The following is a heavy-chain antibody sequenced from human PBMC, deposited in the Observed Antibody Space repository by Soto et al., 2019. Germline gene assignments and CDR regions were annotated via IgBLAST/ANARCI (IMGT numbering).Heavy chain of an antibody. V-gene: IGHV4-31*03. J-gene: IGHJ3*02. D-gene: IGHD3-10*01. CDR2: IYYIGST. Sequence: QVQLQESGPGLVKPSQTLSLTCTVSGGSITSGGYFWSWIRQHPGKGLEWIGYIYYIGSTYYNPSLKSRVTISVDTSKNQFSLNLNSVTAADTAMYYCARDRSGSTLGAFDIWGQGTMVTVSS. CDR3: ARDRSGSTLGAFDI. CDR1: GGSITSGGYF.